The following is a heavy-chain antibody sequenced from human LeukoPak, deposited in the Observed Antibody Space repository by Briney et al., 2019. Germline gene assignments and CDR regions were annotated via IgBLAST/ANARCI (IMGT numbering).Heavy chain of an antibody. CDR3: ARVPIGSYSQFDH. CDR2: IYYSGST. Sequence: KPSETLSLTCTVSDGSISSYYWSWIRQPPGKALEWIGYIYYSGSTNYNPSLKSRVTISVDTSKNQFSLKLTSVTAADTAVYYCARVPIGSYSQFDHWGQGTLVTVYS. CDR1: DGSISSYY. D-gene: IGHD1-26*01. J-gene: IGHJ4*02. V-gene: IGHV4-59*01.